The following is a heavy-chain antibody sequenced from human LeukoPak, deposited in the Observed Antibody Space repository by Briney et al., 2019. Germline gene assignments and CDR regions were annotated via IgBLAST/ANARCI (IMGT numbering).Heavy chain of an antibody. CDR1: GFTFSSYA. D-gene: IGHD5-18*01. CDR3: ARIPGRGRGYSYGYFWSLEVSY. CDR2: ISYDGSNK. J-gene: IGHJ4*02. Sequence: GGSLRLSCAASGFTFSSYAMHWVRQAPGKGLEWVAGISYDGSNKYYADSVKGRFTISRGNAKNTLYLQMNSLRAEDTAVYYCARIPGRGRGYSYGYFWSLEVSYWGQGTLVTVSS. V-gene: IGHV3-30*04.